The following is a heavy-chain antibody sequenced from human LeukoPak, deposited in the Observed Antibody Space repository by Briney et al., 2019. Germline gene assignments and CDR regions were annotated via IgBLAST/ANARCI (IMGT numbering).Heavy chain of an antibody. Sequence: SGTLSLTCAVSGVSISSSEWWIWVRQPPGQGLEWIGEIHRAGRTRYNPSLKGRVTISMDYSKNQFSLKLTSVTAADTAIYYCGKTDIYFNPIDYWGPGSLVTVSS. V-gene: IGHV4-4*02. CDR3: GKTDIYFNPIDY. D-gene: IGHD3-9*01. CDR1: GVSISSSEW. J-gene: IGHJ4*02. CDR2: IHRAGRT.